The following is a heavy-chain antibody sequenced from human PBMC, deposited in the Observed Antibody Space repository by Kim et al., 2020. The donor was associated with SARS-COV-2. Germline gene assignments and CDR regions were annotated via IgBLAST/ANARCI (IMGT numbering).Heavy chain of an antibody. V-gene: IGHV3-11*03. J-gene: IGHJ5*02. D-gene: IGHD3-10*01. CDR1: GFTFSDYY. CDR2: ISSSSSYT. Sequence: GGSLRLSCAASGFTFSDYYMSWICQAPGKGLEWVSYISSSSSYTYYADSVKGRFTISRDNAKNSLYLQMNSLRAEDTAVYYCARGAGYYGSGLDPWGQRTLFTVSS. CDR3: ARGAGYYGSGLDP.